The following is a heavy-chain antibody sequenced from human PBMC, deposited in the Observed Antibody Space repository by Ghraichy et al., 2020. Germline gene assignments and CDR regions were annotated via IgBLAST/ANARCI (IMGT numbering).Heavy chain of an antibody. Sequence: SETLSLTCTVSGGSISSYYWSWIRQPPGKGLEWIGYIYYSGSTNYNPSLKSRVTISVDTSKNQFSLKLSSVTAADTAVYYCAREVFSGGSYYHLDYWGQGTLVTVSS. CDR2: IYYSGST. V-gene: IGHV4-59*01. CDR1: GGSISSYY. D-gene: IGHD1-26*01. J-gene: IGHJ4*02. CDR3: AREVFSGGSYYHLDY.